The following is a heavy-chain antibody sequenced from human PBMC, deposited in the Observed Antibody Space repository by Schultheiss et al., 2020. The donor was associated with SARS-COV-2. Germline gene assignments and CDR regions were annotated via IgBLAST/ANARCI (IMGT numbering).Heavy chain of an antibody. J-gene: IGHJ6*02. CDR2: ISAYNGNT. V-gene: IGHV1-18*04. CDR3: SRRWSGQPWGMDV. CDR1: GYTFNGYS. D-gene: IGHD3-3*01. Sequence: ASVKVSCKASGYTFNGYSINWVRQAPGQGLEWMGWISAYNGNTNYAQKLQGRVTMTRNTSISTAYMELSRLRSDDTAVYYCSRRWSGQPWGMDVWGQGTTVTVSS.